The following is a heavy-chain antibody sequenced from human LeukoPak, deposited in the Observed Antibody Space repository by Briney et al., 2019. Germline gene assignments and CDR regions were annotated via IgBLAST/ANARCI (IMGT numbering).Heavy chain of an antibody. Sequence: ASVKVSCKASGYTFTGYYMHWVRPAPGQGLEGMGWINPNSGGTNYAQKFQGRVTMTRDTSISTAYMELSRLRSDDTAVYYCARAIMITFGGVIVDDYWGQGTLVTVSS. V-gene: IGHV1-2*02. CDR3: ARAIMITFGGVIVDDY. D-gene: IGHD3-16*02. CDR1: GYTFTGYY. CDR2: INPNSGGT. J-gene: IGHJ4*02.